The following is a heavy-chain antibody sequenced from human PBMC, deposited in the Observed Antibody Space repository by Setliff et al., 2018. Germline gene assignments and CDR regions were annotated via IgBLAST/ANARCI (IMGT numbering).Heavy chain of an antibody. D-gene: IGHD3-10*01. CDR2: IYHSGTT. CDR3: AGYQGSGSNYKVVNWFDP. V-gene: IGHV4-39*02. Sequence: PSETLSLTCTVSGGSITTSSYSWGWIRQPPGKGLEWIGNIYHSGTTYYTPSLRSRATISVDTSKNRFSLQLSSVTAADTAVYYCAGYQGSGSNYKVVNWFDPWGQGTLVTVSS. J-gene: IGHJ5*02. CDR1: GGSITTSSYS.